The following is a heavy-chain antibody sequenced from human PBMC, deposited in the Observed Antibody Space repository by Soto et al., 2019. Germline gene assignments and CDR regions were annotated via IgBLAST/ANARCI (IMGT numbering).Heavy chain of an antibody. CDR1: GFTFSSYS. V-gene: IGHV3-21*01. Sequence: GGSLRLSCAASGFTFSSYSMHWVRQAPGKGLEWVSSISSSSSYIYYADSVKGRFTISRDNAKNSLYLQMNSLRAEDTAVYYCARDMSERLVDYWGQGTLVTVSS. CDR3: ARDMSERLVDY. CDR2: ISSSSSYI. J-gene: IGHJ4*02. D-gene: IGHD6-19*01.